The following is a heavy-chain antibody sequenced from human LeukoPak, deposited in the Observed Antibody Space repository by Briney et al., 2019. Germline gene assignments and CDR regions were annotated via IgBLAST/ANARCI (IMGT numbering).Heavy chain of an antibody. J-gene: IGHJ5*02. V-gene: IGHV4-59*01. CDR3: ARNVEGNWFDP. Sequence: PSETLSLTCTVSGGSISSYYWSWLRQPPGKGLEWIGYIYYSGSTNYNPSLKSRVTISVDTSKNQFSLKLSSVTAADTAVYYCARNVEGNWFDPWGQGTLVTVSS. CDR1: GGSISSYY. CDR2: IYYSGST.